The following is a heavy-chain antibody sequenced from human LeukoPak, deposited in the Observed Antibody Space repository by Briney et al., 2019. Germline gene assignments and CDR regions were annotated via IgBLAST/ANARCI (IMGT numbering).Heavy chain of an antibody. CDR1: GITFSSYA. Sequence: GASLRLSCAASGITFSSYAMSWVRQAPGKGLEWVSAISGSGGSTYYADSVKGRFTISRDNSKNTLYLQMNSLRAEDTAVYYCAKGSGTTYYYYGMDVWGQGTTVTVSS. J-gene: IGHJ6*02. CDR3: AKGSGTTYYYYGMDV. V-gene: IGHV3-23*01. D-gene: IGHD3-10*01. CDR2: ISGSGGST.